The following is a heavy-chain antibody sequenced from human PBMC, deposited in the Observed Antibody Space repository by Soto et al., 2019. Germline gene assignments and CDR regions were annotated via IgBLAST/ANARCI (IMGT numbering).Heavy chain of an antibody. CDR2: IYYSGST. V-gene: IGHV4-39*01. D-gene: IGHD3-3*01. J-gene: IGHJ4*02. CDR1: GVSVSTNTQY. Sequence: SETLSLTCTVSGVSVSTNTQYWGWVRQPPGKGLEWIGSIYYSGSTFYNPSLKSRVTISVDTSKNEFSLKLRSVTAADTAVYYCARPSVFGVVQFDYWGQGILVTVSS. CDR3: ARPSVFGVVQFDY.